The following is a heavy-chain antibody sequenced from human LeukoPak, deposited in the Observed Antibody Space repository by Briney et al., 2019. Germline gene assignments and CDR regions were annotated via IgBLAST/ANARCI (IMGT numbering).Heavy chain of an antibody. CDR3: ARSREPGRDGDY. CDR2: ISSDGIST. CDR1: GFTFSTYW. Sequence: PGGSLRLSCAASGFTFSTYWMHWVRQVPGKGLVWVSRISSDGISTAYADSVKGRFPLSRDNAKNTLYLQMNSLRADDTAVYYCARSREPGRDGDYWGQGTLVTVSS. J-gene: IGHJ4*02. D-gene: IGHD5-24*01. V-gene: IGHV3-74*01.